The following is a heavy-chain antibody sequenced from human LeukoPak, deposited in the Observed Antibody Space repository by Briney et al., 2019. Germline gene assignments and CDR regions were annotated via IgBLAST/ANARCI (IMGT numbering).Heavy chain of an antibody. CDR2: INPNTGGT. J-gene: IGHJ4*02. V-gene: IGHV1-2*02. CDR3: ARRYDFWSGYPTAFEY. D-gene: IGHD3-3*01. CDR1: GYTFTGYY. Sequence: ASVNVSCKSSGYTFTGYYIRWVRQAPGPGLEWMGFINPNTGGTSYAQKFQARGTMTSDRSISTANMELSGLRSDDTAVYDCARRYDFWSGYPTAFEYWGQGTLVTVSS.